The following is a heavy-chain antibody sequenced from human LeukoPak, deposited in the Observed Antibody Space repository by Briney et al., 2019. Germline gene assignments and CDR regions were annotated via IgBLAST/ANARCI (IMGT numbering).Heavy chain of an antibody. CDR3: AKVGCTNGVCLDAFDI. V-gene: IGHV3-9*03. CDR1: GFTFDDYA. CDR2: ISWYSGSI. Sequence: GGSLRLSCAASGFTFDDYAMHWVRQAPGKGLEWVAGISWYSGSIGYADSVQGRFTITRDNAKNSLYLQMNSLRAEDMALYYCAKVGCTNGVCLDAFDIWGQGTMVTVSS. J-gene: IGHJ3*02. D-gene: IGHD2-8*01.